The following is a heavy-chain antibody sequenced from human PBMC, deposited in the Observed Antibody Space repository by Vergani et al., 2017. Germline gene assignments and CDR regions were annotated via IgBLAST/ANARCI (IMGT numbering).Heavy chain of an antibody. V-gene: IGHV4-39*01. D-gene: IGHD6-19*01. CDR1: ADSISSGGYY. Sequence: QLQLQQSGPGLVKPSETLFLTCTVSADSISSGGYYCGWIRQPPGKSLEWIGSIYYSGLTYYNPSLKSRVAISVDTSKNQFSLKVTSVTAADTALYFCARQRPGSGWSPGDFDDWCQGILVTVSS. CDR3: ARQRPGSGWSPGDFDD. CDR2: IYYSGLT. J-gene: IGHJ4*02.